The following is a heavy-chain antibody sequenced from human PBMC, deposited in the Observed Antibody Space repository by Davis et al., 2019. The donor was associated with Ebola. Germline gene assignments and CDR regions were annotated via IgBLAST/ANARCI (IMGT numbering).Heavy chain of an antibody. J-gene: IGHJ6*02. Sequence: ASVKVSCKASGYTSTSYDINWVRQATGQGLEWMGWMNPNSGNTGYAQKFQGRVTMTRNTSISTAYMELSSLRSEDTAVYYCARGLGNGIVVDPRPYTPYYYGMDVWGQGTTVTVSS. CDR3: ARGLGNGIVVDPRPYTPYYYGMDV. V-gene: IGHV1-8*01. CDR1: GYTSTSYD. D-gene: IGHD2-2*01. CDR2: MNPNSGNT.